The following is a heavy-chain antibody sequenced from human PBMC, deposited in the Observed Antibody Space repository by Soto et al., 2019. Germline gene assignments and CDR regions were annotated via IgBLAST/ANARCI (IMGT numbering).Heavy chain of an antibody. D-gene: IGHD2-2*01. Sequence: GGSLRLSCAASGFTFSSYSMNWVRQAPGKGLEWVSSISSSSSYIYYADSVKGRFTISRDNAKNSPYLQMNSLRAEDTAVYYCASEVVPAAILYQPSYGMDVWGQGTTVTVSS. V-gene: IGHV3-21*01. CDR2: ISSSSSYI. J-gene: IGHJ6*02. CDR3: ASEVVPAAILYQPSYGMDV. CDR1: GFTFSSYS.